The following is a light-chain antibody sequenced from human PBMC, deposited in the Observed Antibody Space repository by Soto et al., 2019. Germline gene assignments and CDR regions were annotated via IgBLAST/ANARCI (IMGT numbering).Light chain of an antibody. V-gene: IGLV2-14*01. CDR3: SSYSISTAYL. CDR1: SSDVGGYHY. J-gene: IGLJ1*01. Sequence: LTQPASVSGSPGQSITISCTGTSSDVGGYHYVSWYQLPPGKAPKLILFEVSIRPSGVSYRFSGSKSGNTASLTISGLQAEDEADYFCSSYSISTAYLFGTGTKV. CDR2: EVS.